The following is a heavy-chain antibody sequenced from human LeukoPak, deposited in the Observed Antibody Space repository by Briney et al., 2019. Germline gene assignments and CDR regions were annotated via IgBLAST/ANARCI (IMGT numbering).Heavy chain of an antibody. CDR2: IYYSGGT. CDR3: ARESIVVVTGVSDNWFDP. CDR1: GGSISNYY. J-gene: IGHJ5*02. D-gene: IGHD2-21*02. V-gene: IGHV4-59*12. Sequence: SETLSLTCTVSGGSISNYYWHWIRQPPGKGLEWIGYIYYSGGTNYNPSLKSRVTISVDTSKNQFSLKLRSVTAADTAVYYCARESIVVVTGVSDNWFDPWGQGTLVTVSS.